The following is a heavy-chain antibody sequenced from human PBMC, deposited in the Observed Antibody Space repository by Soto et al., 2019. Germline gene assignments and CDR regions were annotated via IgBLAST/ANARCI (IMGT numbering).Heavy chain of an antibody. Sequence: EVQLVECGGDLVQPGGSLRLSCVTSGLTFSNYWLSWVRQAPGKGLEWVANINQAGNKKYYVDSVKGRFTISRDNAKNSLYLQMNSLKAEDTAVYHCARDRGSGRYWGQGTLVTVSS. V-gene: IGHV3-7*05. CDR3: ARDRGSGRY. J-gene: IGHJ4*02. D-gene: IGHD7-27*01. CDR1: GLTFSNYW. CDR2: INQAGNKK.